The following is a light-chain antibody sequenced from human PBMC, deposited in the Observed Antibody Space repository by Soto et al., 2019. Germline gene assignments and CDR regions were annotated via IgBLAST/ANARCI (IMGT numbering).Light chain of an antibody. CDR3: TSYTSSSTYV. J-gene: IGLJ1*01. V-gene: IGLV2-14*01. Sequence: QSVLTQPASVSGSPGPSIAISCTGTSSDVGGYNYVSWYQQHPDKAPKLIIYDVGDRPSGVSDRFSGSKSGNTASLTISGLQAEDEAHYYCTSYTSSSTYVFGTGTKVTVL. CDR1: SSDVGGYNY. CDR2: DVG.